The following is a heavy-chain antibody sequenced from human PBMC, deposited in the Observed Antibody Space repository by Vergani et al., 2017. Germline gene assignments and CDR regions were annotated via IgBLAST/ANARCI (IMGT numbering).Heavy chain of an antibody. V-gene: IGHV4-4*03. CDR2: IYHSGNT. CDR3: ARDRGLDGDYHFDY. Sequence: QVQLQESGPGLVKPPGTLSLTCAVSGGSISTNNWWSWVRQPPGKGLEWIGEIYHSGNTNYNPSLKSRVTISVDKSKNQFSLTLISVTAADTAVYYCARDRGLDGDYHFDYWGQGILVTVSS. CDR1: GGSISTNNW. J-gene: IGHJ4*02. D-gene: IGHD3-10*01.